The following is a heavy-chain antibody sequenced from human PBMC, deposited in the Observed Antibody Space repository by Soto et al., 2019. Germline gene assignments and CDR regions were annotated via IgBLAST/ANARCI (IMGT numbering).Heavy chain of an antibody. CDR3: ARESAIVVGAFDI. J-gene: IGHJ3*02. Sequence: QVQLVQSVAEVKKPGASVKVSCKASGYTFPSHSIHWVRQAPGQRLEWMGWINAGNAHTNYSQRFQGRVTITRDTSASTAYMDLSNLRSEDTAVYYCARESAIVVGAFDIWGQGTMVTVSS. V-gene: IGHV1-3*01. CDR2: INAGNAHT. D-gene: IGHD3-22*01. CDR1: GYTFPSHS.